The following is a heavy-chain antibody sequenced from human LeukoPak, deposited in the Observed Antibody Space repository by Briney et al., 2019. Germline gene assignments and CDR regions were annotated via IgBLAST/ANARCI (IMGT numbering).Heavy chain of an antibody. J-gene: IGHJ4*02. D-gene: IGHD6-13*01. V-gene: IGHV3-7*05. CDR3: ARDWGAAGLWDY. CDR2: IKEDGSEK. CDR1: GFTFSNYW. Sequence: PGGSLRLSCASSGFTFSNYWMSWVRQGPGKGLEWVANIKEDGSEKDYVDSVKGRFTISRDNAKNSLYLQMNSLRAEDTAIYYCARDWGAAGLWDYWGQGTLVTVSS.